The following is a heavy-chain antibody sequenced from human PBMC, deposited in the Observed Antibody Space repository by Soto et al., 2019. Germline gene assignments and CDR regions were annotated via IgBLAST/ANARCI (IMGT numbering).Heavy chain of an antibody. V-gene: IGHV1-18*01. Sequence: GASVKVSCKASGYTFTSYAISWVRQAPGQGLEWMGRISIYSGNTNYAQKLQGRVTMTTDTSTSTAYMELRSLRSDDTAVYYCARDDVYSGSSYWGQGTLVTVSS. D-gene: IGHD1-26*01. J-gene: IGHJ4*02. CDR1: GYTFTSYA. CDR2: ISIYSGNT. CDR3: ARDDVYSGSSY.